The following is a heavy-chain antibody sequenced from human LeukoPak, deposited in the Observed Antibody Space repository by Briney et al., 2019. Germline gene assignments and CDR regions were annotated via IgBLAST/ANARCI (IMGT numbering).Heavy chain of an antibody. J-gene: IGHJ4*02. CDR3: ARAAGYSSSWYVWD. Sequence: SETLSLTCTASGGSISSYYWSWIRQPPGKGLEWIGYIYYSGSTNYNPSLKSRVTISVDTSKNQFSLKLSSVTAADTAVYYCARAAGYSSSWYVWDWGQGTLVTVSS. CDR2: IYYSGST. D-gene: IGHD6-13*01. CDR1: GGSISSYY. V-gene: IGHV4-59*01.